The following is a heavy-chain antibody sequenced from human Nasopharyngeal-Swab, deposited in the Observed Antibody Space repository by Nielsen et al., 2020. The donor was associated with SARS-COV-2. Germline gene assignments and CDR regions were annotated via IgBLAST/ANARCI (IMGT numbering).Heavy chain of an antibody. J-gene: IGHJ4*02. V-gene: IGHV4-59*01. CDR3: ARTGHSSGWYFILGY. Sequence: SETLSLTCTVSGGSISSYYWSWIRQPPGKGLEWIGYIYYSGSTNYNPSLKSRVTISVDTSKNQFSLKLSSVTAADTAVYYCARTGHSSGWYFILGYWGQGTLVTVSS. CDR1: GGSISSYY. D-gene: IGHD6-19*01. CDR2: IYYSGST.